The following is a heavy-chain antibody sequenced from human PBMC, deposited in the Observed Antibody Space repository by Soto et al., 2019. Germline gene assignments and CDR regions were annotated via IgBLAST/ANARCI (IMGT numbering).Heavy chain of an antibody. J-gene: IGHJ6*02. Sequence: GGSLRLSCAASGFTFSSYAMSWVRQAPGKGLEWVSAISGSGGSTYYADSVKGRFTISRDNSKNTLYLQMNSLRAEDTAVYYYAKVLEVPAAMPYYYYYGMDVWGQGTTVTVSS. CDR2: ISGSGGST. D-gene: IGHD2-2*01. V-gene: IGHV3-23*01. CDR1: GFTFSSYA. CDR3: AKVLEVPAAMPYYYYYGMDV.